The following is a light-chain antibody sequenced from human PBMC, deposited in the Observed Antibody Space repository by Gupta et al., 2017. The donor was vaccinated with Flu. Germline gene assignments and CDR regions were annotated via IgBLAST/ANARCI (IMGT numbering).Light chain of an antibody. CDR2: NVN. J-gene: IGLJ3*02. CDR1: FGSVSAGRN. CDR3: VLFMGIGSPWV. V-gene: IGLV8-61*01. Sequence: QTVVTHEPAFSVSPGWTVTLPCGLNFGSVSAGRNPSWFQHTPGQAPRTLIHNVNLRSSGVPDRFSGSILGNKAALTITGVQADDEAVYYCVLFMGIGSPWVFGGGTKLTVL.